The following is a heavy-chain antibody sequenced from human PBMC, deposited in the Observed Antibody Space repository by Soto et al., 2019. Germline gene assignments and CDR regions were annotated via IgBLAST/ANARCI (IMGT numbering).Heavy chain of an antibody. J-gene: IGHJ4*02. CDR1: GYTFISCS. Sequence: ASVKVSCKASGYTFISCSMHWVRQAPGQRLECMGWINAGNGNTKDSQKFQGRVTITRDTSASTAYMELTSLRSEDTAVYYCARELQGLYYFDYWGQATLVTVSS. V-gene: IGHV1-3*01. CDR2: INAGNGNT. CDR3: ARELQGLYYFDY. D-gene: IGHD2-15*01.